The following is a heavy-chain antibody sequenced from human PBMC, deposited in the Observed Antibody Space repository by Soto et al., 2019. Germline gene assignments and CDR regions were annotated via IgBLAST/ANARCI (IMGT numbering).Heavy chain of an antibody. CDR3: ARDSGYDILTGSYGMDV. D-gene: IGHD3-9*01. CDR1: GFTFSSYA. CDR2: ISYDGSNK. J-gene: IGHJ6*02. V-gene: IGHV3-30-3*01. Sequence: GGSLRLSCAASGFTFSSYAMHWVRQAPGKGLEWVAVISYDGSNKYYADSVKGRFTISRDNSKNTLYLQMNSLRAEDTAVYYCARDSGYDILTGSYGMDVWGQGTTVTVSS.